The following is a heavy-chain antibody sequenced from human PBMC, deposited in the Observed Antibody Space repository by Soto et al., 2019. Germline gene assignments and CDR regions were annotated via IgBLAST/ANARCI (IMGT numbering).Heavy chain of an antibody. CDR2: INPSGGIT. V-gene: IGHV1-46*01. J-gene: IGHJ4*02. D-gene: IGHD1-26*01. CDR3: ARLLGATTTFDY. Sequence: GASVKVSCKASGYTFTSYYIHWVRQAPGQGFEWMGVINPSGGITNYAQKFQGRVTLTTDTSTTTVHMELSSLKSDDTAVYYCARLLGATTTFDYWGQGTLVTVSS. CDR1: GYTFTSYY.